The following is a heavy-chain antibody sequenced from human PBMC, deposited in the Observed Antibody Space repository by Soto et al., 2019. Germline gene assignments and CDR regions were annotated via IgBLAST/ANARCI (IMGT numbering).Heavy chain of an antibody. CDR1: GFTFSSYA. V-gene: IGHV3-30-3*01. Sequence: PGGSLRLSCAASGFTFSSYAMHWVRQAPGKGLEWVAVISYDGSNKYYADSVKGRFTISRDNSKNTLYLQMTSLRAEDTAVYYCARDSDSMHYYDSSGGDAFDIWGQGTMVTVSS. D-gene: IGHD3-22*01. CDR3: ARDSDSMHYYDSSGGDAFDI. CDR2: ISYDGSNK. J-gene: IGHJ3*02.